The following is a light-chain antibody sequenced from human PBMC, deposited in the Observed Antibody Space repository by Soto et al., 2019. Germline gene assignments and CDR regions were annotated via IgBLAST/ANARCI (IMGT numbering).Light chain of an antibody. CDR1: QSPSGW. J-gene: IGKJ1*01. Sequence: DIQLTQSPSTLSASVGDRVIITCRASQSPSGWLAWYQQKPGKAPKLLIYKASTLKSGVPSRFSGSGSGTEITLNISSLPADDFATSYWRQWNSYSWTFGQGTKVEI. CDR3: RQWNSYSWT. CDR2: KAS. V-gene: IGKV1-5*03.